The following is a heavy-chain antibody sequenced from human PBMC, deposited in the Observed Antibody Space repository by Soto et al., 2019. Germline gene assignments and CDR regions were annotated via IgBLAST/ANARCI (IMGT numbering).Heavy chain of an antibody. CDR2: ISGSGGST. D-gene: IGHD2-8*01. CDR1: GFTFSSYA. V-gene: IGHV3-23*01. J-gene: IGHJ6*03. Sequence: GGSLRLSCAASGFTFSSYAMSWVRQAPGKGLEWVSAISGSGGSTYYADSVKGRFTISRDNSKNTLYLQMNSLRAEDTAVYYCAKFGVRYCTNGVCSTTSTYYYYYYMDVWGKGTTVTVSS. CDR3: AKFGVRYCTNGVCSTTSTYYYYYYMDV.